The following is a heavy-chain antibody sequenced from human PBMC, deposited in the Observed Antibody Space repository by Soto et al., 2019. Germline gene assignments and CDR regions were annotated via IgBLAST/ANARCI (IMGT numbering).Heavy chain of an antibody. J-gene: IGHJ4*02. V-gene: IGHV4-59*01. CDR1: GCSLSSYY. D-gene: IGHD3-22*01. Sequence: SAKLCHTCTVSGCSLSSYYWSGIRQPPGPGLEWIGYIYYSGSTNYNPSLKSRVTISVDTSKNQFSLKLSSVTAADTAVYYCARDNGRENYYDSSGYWYYFDYWGQGTLVTVS. CDR2: IYYSGST. CDR3: ARDNGRENYYDSSGYWYYFDY.